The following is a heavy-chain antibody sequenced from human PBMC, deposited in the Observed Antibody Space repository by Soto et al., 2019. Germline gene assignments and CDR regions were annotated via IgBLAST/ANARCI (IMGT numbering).Heavy chain of an antibody. CDR1: GFTFSNAW. Sequence: EVQLVESGGGLVKPGGSLRLSCAASGFTFSNAWMNWVRQAPGKGLEWVGRIKSKTDGGTTDYAAPVKGRFTISRDDSKNTLYLQMNSLKTEDTAVYYCTARTYYDFWSGEKDYWGQGTLVTVSS. CDR3: TARTYYDFWSGEKDY. V-gene: IGHV3-15*07. J-gene: IGHJ4*02. CDR2: IKSKTDGGTT. D-gene: IGHD3-3*01.